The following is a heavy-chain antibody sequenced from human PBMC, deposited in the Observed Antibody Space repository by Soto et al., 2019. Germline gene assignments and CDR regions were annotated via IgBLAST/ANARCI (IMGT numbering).Heavy chain of an antibody. V-gene: IGHV1-69*13. J-gene: IGHJ4*02. Sequence: GASVKVSCKASGGTFSSYAISWVRQAPGQGLEWMGGIIPIFGTANYAQKFQGRVTITADESTSTAYMELSSLRSEDTAVYYCARDRVSPGIAAAGFNYWGQGTLVTVSS. CDR2: IIPIFGTA. CDR1: GGTFSSYA. CDR3: ARDRVSPGIAAAGFNY. D-gene: IGHD6-13*01.